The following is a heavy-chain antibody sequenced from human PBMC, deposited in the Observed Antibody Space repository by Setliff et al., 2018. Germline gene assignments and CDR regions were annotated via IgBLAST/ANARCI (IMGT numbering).Heavy chain of an antibody. CDR3: ARALRSPLGGTAFVPIHFDP. CDR1: GMSITSYY. J-gene: IGHJ5*02. D-gene: IGHD3-16*01. CDR2: IYYTGST. V-gene: IGHV4-59*01. Sequence: SETLSLTCSVSGMSITSYYWSWIRQSPGRGLEWIGDIYYTGSTTYSPSLKSRVTISPDTSKNQFPLTVNSVTAADTAVYYCARALRSPLGGTAFVPIHFDPWGQGILVTVSS.